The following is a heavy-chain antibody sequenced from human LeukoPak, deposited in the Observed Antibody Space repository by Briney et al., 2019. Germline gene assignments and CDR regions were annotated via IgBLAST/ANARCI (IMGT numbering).Heavy chain of an antibody. D-gene: IGHD3-3*01. Sequence: SETPSLTCAVYGGSFSGYYWSWIRQPPGKGLEWIGEINHSGSTNYNPSLKSRVTISVDTSKNQFSLKLSSVTAADTAVYYCARGTSGYYGWGQGTLVTVSS. CDR2: INHSGST. CDR3: ARGTSGYYG. CDR1: GGSFSGYY. J-gene: IGHJ4*02. V-gene: IGHV4-34*01.